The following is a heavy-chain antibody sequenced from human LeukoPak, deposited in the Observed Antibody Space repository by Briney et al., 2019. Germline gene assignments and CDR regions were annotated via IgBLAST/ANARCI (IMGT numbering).Heavy chain of an antibody. CDR2: IMPLFGTA. Sequence: ASVKVSCKAAGGTFSRNDISGVRQAPGQGLEWMGGIMPLFGTAKNAQKFQGRVTMTRDMSTSTVYMELSSLRSEDTAVYYCVRDAYTSGPFDYWGQGTLVTVSS. CDR1: GGTFSRND. CDR3: VRDAYTSGPFDY. J-gene: IGHJ4*02. D-gene: IGHD2-15*01. V-gene: IGHV1-69*05.